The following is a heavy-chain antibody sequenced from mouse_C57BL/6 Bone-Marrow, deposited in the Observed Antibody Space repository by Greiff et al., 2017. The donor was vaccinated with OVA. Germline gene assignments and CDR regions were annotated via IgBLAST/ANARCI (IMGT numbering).Heavy chain of an antibody. D-gene: IGHD1-1*01. Sequence: QVHVKQSGAELVRPGASVTLSCKASGYTFTDYEMHWVKQTPVHGLEWIGAIDPATGGTAYNQKFKGKAILTADKSSSTAYMELRSLTSEDSAVYYCLYYYGSWFAYWGQGTLVTVSA. CDR1: GYTFTDYE. J-gene: IGHJ3*01. CDR2: IDPATGGT. CDR3: LYYYGSWFAY. V-gene: IGHV1-15*01.